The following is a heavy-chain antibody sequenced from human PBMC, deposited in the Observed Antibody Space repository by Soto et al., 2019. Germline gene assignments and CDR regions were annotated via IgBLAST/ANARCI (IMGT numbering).Heavy chain of an antibody. D-gene: IGHD3-10*02. Sequence: EVQLLESGGGLVQPGGSLRLSCAASGFIFSIYAMTWVRQAPGKGLEWVSNTGAAGRTTYYSDSVKGRFTASRDNTKNPLVQKISLRGAEATAEYYCATVHSASRSFDYWGQGTLVTVSS. J-gene: IGHJ4*02. CDR3: ATVHSASRSFDY. CDR1: GFIFSIYA. V-gene: IGHV3-23*01. CDR2: TGAAGRTT.